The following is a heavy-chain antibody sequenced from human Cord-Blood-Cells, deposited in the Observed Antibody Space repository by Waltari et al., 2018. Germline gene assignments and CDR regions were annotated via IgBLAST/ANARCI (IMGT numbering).Heavy chain of an antibody. CDR1: CDSISSSSYH. CDR2: IYYRGST. Sequence: QLQLQESGPGLVKPSEPLSLTCTVSCDSISSSSYHWGWLRLPPGKGLGWIGSIYYRGSTYYNPSLKRRVTISVDTSKNQFSLKLSSVTAADTAVYYCARHFGSYYAFDIWGQGTMVTVSS. J-gene: IGHJ3*02. CDR3: ARHFGSYYAFDI. V-gene: IGHV4-39*01. D-gene: IGHD1-26*01.